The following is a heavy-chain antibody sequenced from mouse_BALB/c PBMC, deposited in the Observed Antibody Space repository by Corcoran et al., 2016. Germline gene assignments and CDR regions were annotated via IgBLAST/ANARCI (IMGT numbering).Heavy chain of an antibody. V-gene: IGHV14-1*02. CDR2: IDPENGNT. D-gene: IGHD1-1*01. CDR1: GFNIKDYY. Sequence: EVQLQQSGAELVRPGTLVKLSCKASGFNIKDYYIHWVKQRPEQGLEWIGWIDPENGNTIYDPKFQGKVSITADTSSNTAYLQLSSLTSEDTAVYYCAVYYYGSSHAMDYWGQGTSVTVSS. CDR3: AVYYYGSSHAMDY. J-gene: IGHJ4*01.